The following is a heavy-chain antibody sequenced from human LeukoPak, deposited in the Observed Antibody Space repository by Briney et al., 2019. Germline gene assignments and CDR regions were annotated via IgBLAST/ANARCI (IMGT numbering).Heavy chain of an antibody. J-gene: IGHJ6*03. CDR2: IYYSGST. CDR1: GGSISSYY. Sequence: SETLSLTCTVSGGSISSYYWSWIRQPPGKGLEWIGYIYYSGSTNYNPSLKSRVTISVDTSKNQFSLKLSSVTAADTAVYYCARVSDSSSSFYYYYYMDVWGKGTTVTVSS. CDR3: ARVSDSSSSFYYYYYMDV. D-gene: IGHD6-6*01. V-gene: IGHV4-59*01.